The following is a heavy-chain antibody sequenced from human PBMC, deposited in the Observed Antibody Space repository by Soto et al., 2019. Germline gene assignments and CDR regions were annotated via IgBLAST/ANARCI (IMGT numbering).Heavy chain of an antibody. CDR1: GGSISGYY. D-gene: IGHD6-6*01. CDR2: IYDSGST. J-gene: IGHJ4*02. CDR3: AAPPRY. V-gene: IGHV4-59*12. Sequence: SETLSLTCTVYGGSISGYYWNWIRQPPGKGLEWIGYIYDSGSTNYNPSLKSRVTISVDTSKNQFSLKLTSVTAADTAVYYCAAPPRYWGQGTLVTVSS.